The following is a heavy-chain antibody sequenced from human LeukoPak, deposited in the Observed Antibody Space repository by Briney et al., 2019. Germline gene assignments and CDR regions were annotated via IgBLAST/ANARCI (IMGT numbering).Heavy chain of an antibody. J-gene: IGHJ4*02. D-gene: IGHD2-15*01. CDR2: INPSGGST. V-gene: IGHV1-46*01. CDR1: GYTFTSYY. CDR3: ARYSAVVVVAATPPDY. Sequence: ASVKVSCKASGYTFTSYYMPWVRQAPGQGLEWMGIINPSGGSTSYAQKFQGRVTMTRDMSTSTAYMELRSLRSDDTAVYYCARYSAVVVVAATPPDYWGQGTLVTVSS.